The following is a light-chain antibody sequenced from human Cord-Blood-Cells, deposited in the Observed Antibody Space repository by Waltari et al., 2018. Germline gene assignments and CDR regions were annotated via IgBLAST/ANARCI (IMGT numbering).Light chain of an antibody. V-gene: IGKV1-5*03. J-gene: IGKJ1*01. CDR1: QSISSW. CDR3: QQYNSYSQT. Sequence: DLQMTQSPSTLSASVGDRVTITCRASQSISSWLAWYQQKPGKAPKLLIYKASSLESGVPSRCSGSGSGTEFTLTISSLQPDDFATYYCQQYNSYSQTFGQGTKVEIK. CDR2: KAS.